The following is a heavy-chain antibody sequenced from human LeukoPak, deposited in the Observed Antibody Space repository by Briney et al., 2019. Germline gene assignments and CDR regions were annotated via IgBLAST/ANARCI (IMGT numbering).Heavy chain of an antibody. V-gene: IGHV3-9*01. CDR3: AKDITDSWSGYYYFDY. J-gene: IGHJ4*02. Sequence: SGGSLRLSCAASGFTFDDYAMHWVRQAPGKGLEWVSGISWNSGSIGYADSVKGRFTISRDNAKNSLYLQMNSLRAEDTALYYCAKDITDSWSGYYYFDYWGQGTLVTVSS. D-gene: IGHD3-3*01. CDR2: ISWNSGSI. CDR1: GFTFDDYA.